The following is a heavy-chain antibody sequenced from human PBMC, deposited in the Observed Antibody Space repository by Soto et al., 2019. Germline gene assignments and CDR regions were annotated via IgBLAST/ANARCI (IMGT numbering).Heavy chain of an antibody. CDR1: GGSFSGYY. CDR3: VGPTDAFDI. V-gene: IGHV4-34*01. Sequence: QVQLQQWGAGLLKPSETLSLTCAVYGGSFSGYYWSWIRQHPGKGLEWIGEINHSGSTHYNPSLKSRVTTSVDTSKNQCSLTLSSVTAADTAVYYCVGPTDAFDIWGQGTMVTVSS. D-gene: IGHD3-16*01. CDR2: INHSGST. J-gene: IGHJ3*02.